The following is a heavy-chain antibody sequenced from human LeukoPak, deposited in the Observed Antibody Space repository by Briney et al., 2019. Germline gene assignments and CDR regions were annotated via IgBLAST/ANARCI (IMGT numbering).Heavy chain of an antibody. CDR3: ARSTSHYYYYYMDV. V-gene: IGHV3-74*01. J-gene: IGHJ6*03. CDR1: GFTFDDYA. CDR2: INSDGSST. Sequence: PGRSLRLSCAASGFTFDDYAMHWVRHAPGKGLVWVSRINSDGSSTTYADSVMGRFTISRDNATNTLYLQINSLRAEDTAVYYCARSTSHYYYYYMDVWGKGTTVTISS.